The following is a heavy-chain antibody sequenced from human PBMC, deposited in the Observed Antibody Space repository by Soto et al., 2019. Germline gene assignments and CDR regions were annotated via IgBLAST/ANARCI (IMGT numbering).Heavy chain of an antibody. CDR1: GCTFSSYA. D-gene: IGHD5-12*01. CDR2: IIPIFGTA. CDR3: ARDRGLGRWLKSNRYYFEY. Sequence: ASVKVSCKASGCTFSSYAISWVGQAPGQGREWMGGIIPIFGTANYAQKFQGRVTITADKSTSTAYMELSSLRSEDTAVYYCARDRGLGRWLKSNRYYFEYWGQGTLVTVSS. V-gene: IGHV1-69*06. J-gene: IGHJ4*02.